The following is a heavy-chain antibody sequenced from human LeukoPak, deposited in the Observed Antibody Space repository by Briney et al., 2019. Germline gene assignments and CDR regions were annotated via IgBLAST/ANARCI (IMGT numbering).Heavy chain of an antibody. CDR1: GGSISSYY. J-gene: IGHJ5*02. CDR3: ARHVRYSSGYCKFDP. D-gene: IGHD3-22*01. V-gene: IGHV4-59*08. Sequence: SETLSLTCTVSGGSISSYYWSWIRQPPGKGLEWIGYIYYSGSTNYNPSLKSRVTISVDTSKNQFSLKLSSVTAADTAVYYCARHVRYSSGYCKFDPWGQGTLVTVSS. CDR2: IYYSGST.